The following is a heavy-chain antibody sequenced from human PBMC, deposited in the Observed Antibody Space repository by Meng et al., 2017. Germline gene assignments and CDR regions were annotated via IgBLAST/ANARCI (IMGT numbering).Heavy chain of an antibody. CDR1: GGSISSYY. CDR3: ARWSIYCSGGSCYSFDY. J-gene: IGHJ4*02. CDR2: IYYSGST. V-gene: IGHV4-59*12. D-gene: IGHD2-15*01. Sequence: QVHLQESGPGLVKPSGTLFLTCTVSGGSISSYYWSWIRQPPGKGLEWIGYIYYSGSTNYNPPLKSRVTISVDKSKNQFSLKLSSVTAAATAVYYCARWSIYCSGGSCYSFDYWGQGTLVTVSS.